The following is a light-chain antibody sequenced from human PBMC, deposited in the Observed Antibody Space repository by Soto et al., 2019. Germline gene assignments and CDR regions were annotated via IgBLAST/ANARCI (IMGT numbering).Light chain of an antibody. CDR3: SSYTTSNPVV. CDR2: DVS. Sequence: QSALTQPASVSGSPGQSITISCTGTSSDVGAYNYVSWYQQNPGKAPKLMIYDVSDRPSGVSSRFSGSKSGNTASLTISGLQTEDEADYYCSSYTTSNPVVFGGGTKVTVL. J-gene: IGLJ3*02. V-gene: IGLV2-14*01. CDR1: SSDVGAYNY.